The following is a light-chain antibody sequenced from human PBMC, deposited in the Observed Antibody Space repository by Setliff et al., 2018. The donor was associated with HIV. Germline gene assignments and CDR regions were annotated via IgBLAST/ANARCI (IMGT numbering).Light chain of an antibody. CDR3: SSFGSSNTHV. V-gene: IGLV2-14*01. Sequence: QSALTQPASVSGSPGQSITISCTGTSGDVGAYNYVCWYQQYPGKAPKLMIYEVASRPSGVSNRFSGSKSGNTASLTISGLQAEDEADYYCSSFGSSNTHVFGTGTKAPS. J-gene: IGLJ1*01. CDR1: SGDVGAYNY. CDR2: EVA.